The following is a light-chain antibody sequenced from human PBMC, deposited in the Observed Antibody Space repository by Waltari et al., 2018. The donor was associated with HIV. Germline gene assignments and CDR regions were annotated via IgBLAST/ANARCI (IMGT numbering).Light chain of an antibody. CDR3: AAWDDSLSGWV. V-gene: IGLV1-47*01. CDR2: RNN. J-gene: IGLJ3*02. CDR1: SSNIGSNY. Sequence: QSVLTQPPSASGTPGQRVTISCSGSSSNIGSNYIYWYQQLPGTAPKLLIYRNNPRPSGVPVRIAGSKSGTSASLAISGLRAEDEADYSCAAWDDSLSGWVFGGGTKLTVL.